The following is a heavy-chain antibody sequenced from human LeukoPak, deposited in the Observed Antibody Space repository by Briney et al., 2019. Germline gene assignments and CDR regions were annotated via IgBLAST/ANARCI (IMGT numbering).Heavy chain of an antibody. V-gene: IGHV3-30-3*01. Sequence: GRSLRLSCAASGFTFSSYAMHWVRQAPGKGLEWVAVISYDGSNKYYADSVKGRFTISRDNSKNTLYLQMNSLRAEDTAVYYCARDLKEYSSGSHDYWGQGTLVTVSS. CDR3: ARDLKEYSSGSHDY. J-gene: IGHJ4*02. CDR1: GFTFSSYA. CDR2: ISYDGSNK. D-gene: IGHD6-19*01.